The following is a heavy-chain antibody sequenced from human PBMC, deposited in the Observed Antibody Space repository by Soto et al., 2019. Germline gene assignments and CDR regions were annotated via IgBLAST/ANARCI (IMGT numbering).Heavy chain of an antibody. CDR2: ISYDGSNK. V-gene: IGHV3-30-3*01. CDR1: GFTFSSYA. CDR3: ARDQLIHGFRFLEGLWLYGMDV. J-gene: IGHJ6*02. D-gene: IGHD3-3*01. Sequence: QVQLVESGGGVVQPGRSLRLSCAASGFTFSSYAMHWVRQAPGKGLAWVAVISYDGSNKYYADSVKCRFTISRDNSKNTLYLQMNSLRAEDTAVYYCARDQLIHGFRFLEGLWLYGMDVWGQGTTVTVAS.